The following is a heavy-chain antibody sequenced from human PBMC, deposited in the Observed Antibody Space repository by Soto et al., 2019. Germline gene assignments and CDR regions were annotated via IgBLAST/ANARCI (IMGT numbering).Heavy chain of an antibody. CDR3: AKDQRGGYNRPLGRLDP. V-gene: IGHV3-23*01. CDR2: ISGSGGST. CDR1: GFTFSSYA. J-gene: IGHJ5*02. D-gene: IGHD1-20*01. Sequence: EVQRLESGGGLVQPGGSLRLSCAASGFTFSSYAMSWVRQAPGKGLEWVSAISGSGGSTYYADSVKGRFTMSRDNSKHTMYLELNSLRAEDTAVYYCAKDQRGGYNRPLGRLDPWGQGTLVTVSS.